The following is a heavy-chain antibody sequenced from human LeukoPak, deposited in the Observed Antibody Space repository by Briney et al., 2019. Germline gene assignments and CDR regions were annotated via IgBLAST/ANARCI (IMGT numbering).Heavy chain of an antibody. J-gene: IGHJ5*02. V-gene: IGHV4-61*02. CDR3: ASIAVAKNWFGP. CDR1: GGSISSGSYY. Sequence: SETLSLTCTVSGGSISSGSYYWSWIRQPAGKGLEWIGRIYTSGSTNYNPSLKSRVTISVDTSKNQFSLKLSSVTAADTAVYYCASIAVAKNWFGPWGQGTLVTVSS. D-gene: IGHD6-19*01. CDR2: IYTSGST.